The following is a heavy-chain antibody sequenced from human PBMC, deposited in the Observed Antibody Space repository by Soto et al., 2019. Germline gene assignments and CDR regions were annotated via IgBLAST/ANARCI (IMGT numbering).Heavy chain of an antibody. Sequence: ASVKVSCKASGYTFTSYGISWVRQAPGQGLEWMGWISAYNGNTNYAQKLQGRVTMTTDTSTSAAYMELRSLRSDDTAVYYCARDWLGGYEGGWFDPWGQGTLVTVSS. J-gene: IGHJ5*02. D-gene: IGHD5-12*01. V-gene: IGHV1-18*01. CDR1: GYTFTSYG. CDR2: ISAYNGNT. CDR3: ARDWLGGYEGGWFDP.